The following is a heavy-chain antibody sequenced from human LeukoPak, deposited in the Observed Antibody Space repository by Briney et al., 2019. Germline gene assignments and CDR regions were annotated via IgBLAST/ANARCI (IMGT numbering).Heavy chain of an antibody. Sequence: PSETLSLTCTVSGDSISSSFYYWGWIRQPPGKGLEWIGNIYYSGSTYYNPSLKSRVTISVDRSKNQFSLKLSSVTAADTAVYYCARDPGIVGATGYWGQGTLVTVSS. CDR2: IYYSGST. V-gene: IGHV4-39*07. J-gene: IGHJ4*02. CDR3: ARDPGIVGATGY. D-gene: IGHD1-26*01. CDR1: GDSISSSFYY.